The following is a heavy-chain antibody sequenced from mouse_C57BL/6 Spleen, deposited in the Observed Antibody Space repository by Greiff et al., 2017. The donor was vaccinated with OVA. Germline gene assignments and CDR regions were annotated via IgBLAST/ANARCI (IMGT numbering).Heavy chain of an antibody. V-gene: IGHV1-64*01. D-gene: IGHD2-14*01. CDR3: ARWGTSLYYFDY. CDR2: IHPNSGST. CDR1: GYTFTSYW. J-gene: IGHJ2*01. Sequence: QVQLQQPGAELVKPGASVKLSCKASGYTFTSYWMHWVKQRPGQGLEWIGMIHPNSGSTNYNEKFKSKATLTVDKSSSTAYMQLSSLTSEDSAVYYCARWGTSLYYFDYWGQGTTLTVSS.